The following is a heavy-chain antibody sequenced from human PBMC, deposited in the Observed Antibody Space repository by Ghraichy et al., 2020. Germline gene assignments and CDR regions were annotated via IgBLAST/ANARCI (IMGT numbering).Heavy chain of an antibody. V-gene: IGHV4-59*01. Sequence: SETLSLTCTVSGGSISSYYWSWIRQPPGKGLEWIGYIYYSGSTNYNPSLKSRVTISVDTSKNQFSLKLSSVTAADTAVYYCARVSGRWLIDYWGQGTLVTVSS. CDR3: ARVSGRWLIDY. J-gene: IGHJ4*02. CDR2: IYYSGST. CDR1: GGSISSYY. D-gene: IGHD1-26*01.